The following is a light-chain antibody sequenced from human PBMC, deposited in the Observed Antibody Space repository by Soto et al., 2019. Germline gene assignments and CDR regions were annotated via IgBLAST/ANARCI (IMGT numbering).Light chain of an antibody. CDR1: QGISGL. CDR3: QQYDSFSVWT. V-gene: IGKV1-5*01. Sequence: DLQMTQSPSTLSASVGDRVTITCRVSQGISGLLAWYQQKAGKAPRLLIFDASSLMSGVPSRFSGNGYGTEFTLTINRLQPDDSATYYCQQYDSFSVWTFGQGTKVDIK. CDR2: DAS. J-gene: IGKJ1*01.